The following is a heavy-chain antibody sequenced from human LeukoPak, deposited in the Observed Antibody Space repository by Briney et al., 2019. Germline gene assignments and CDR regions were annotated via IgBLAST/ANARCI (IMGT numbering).Heavy chain of an antibody. V-gene: IGHV1-2*02. J-gene: IGHJ4*02. CDR1: GYTFTGYY. CDR3: ARDEGTYYYDSSGYYYNY. Sequence: ASVKVSCKAFGYTFTGYYMHWVRQAPGQGLEWMGWINPNSGGTNYAQKFQGRVTMTRDTSISTAYMELSRLRSDDTAVYYCARDEGTYYYDSSGYYYNYWGQGTLVTVSS. CDR2: INPNSGGT. D-gene: IGHD3-22*01.